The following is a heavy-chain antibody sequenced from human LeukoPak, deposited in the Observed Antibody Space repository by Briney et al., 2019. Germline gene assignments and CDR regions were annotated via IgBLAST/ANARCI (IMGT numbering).Heavy chain of an antibody. D-gene: IGHD3-10*01. CDR2: IYPGDSDT. Sequence: GESLKISCKGSGYSFTSYWIGWVRQMPGKGLEWMGIIYPGDSDTRYSPSFQGQVTISADKSISTAYLQWSSLKASDTAMYYCARAYYYGSGSYPLFGYWGQGTLVTVSS. V-gene: IGHV5-51*01. CDR3: ARAYYYGSGSYPLFGY. CDR1: GYSFTSYW. J-gene: IGHJ4*02.